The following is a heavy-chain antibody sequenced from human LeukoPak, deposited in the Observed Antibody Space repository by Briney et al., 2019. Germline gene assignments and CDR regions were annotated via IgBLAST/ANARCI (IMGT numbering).Heavy chain of an antibody. CDR1: GYTLTELS. V-gene: IGHV1-24*01. Sequence: ASVNVSCKVSGYTLTELSMHWVRQAPGKGLEWMGGFDPEDGDTIYAQKFQGRVTMTEDTSTDTAYMELSSLRSEDTAVYYCATALPALGYYMDVWGTGITVSVSS. CDR2: FDPEDGDT. D-gene: IGHD3-10*01. J-gene: IGHJ6*03. CDR3: ATALPALGYYMDV.